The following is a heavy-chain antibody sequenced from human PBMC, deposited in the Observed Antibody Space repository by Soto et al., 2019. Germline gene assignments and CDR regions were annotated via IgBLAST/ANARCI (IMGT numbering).Heavy chain of an antibody. J-gene: IGHJ6*02. V-gene: IGHV1-69*13. CDR2: IIPIFGTA. CDR3: AKVRYSSPMGYYYGMDV. CDR1: RVAFSKFI. Sequence: GASVKVSCKASRVAFSKFIVTWVRQAPGLGLEWVGGIIPIFGTANYAQKFQGRVTIIADESTSTSYMEVNNLRSEDTAVYYCAKVRYSSPMGYYYGMDVWGQGTTVTVSS. D-gene: IGHD6-19*01.